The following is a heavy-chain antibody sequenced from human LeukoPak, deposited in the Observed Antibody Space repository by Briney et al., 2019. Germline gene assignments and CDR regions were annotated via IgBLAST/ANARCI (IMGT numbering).Heavy chain of an antibody. Sequence: GRSLRLSCAASGFIFSNYAMDWVRQAPGKGLEWVSVISASGDTTYYADSVKGRFTISRDNSKNTLYLQINSLRAEDTAVYYCARDQPVQIGLFDYWGQGTLVTVSS. CDR3: ARDQPVQIGLFDY. CDR1: GFIFSNYA. V-gene: IGHV3-23*01. D-gene: IGHD1-1*01. J-gene: IGHJ4*02. CDR2: ISASGDTT.